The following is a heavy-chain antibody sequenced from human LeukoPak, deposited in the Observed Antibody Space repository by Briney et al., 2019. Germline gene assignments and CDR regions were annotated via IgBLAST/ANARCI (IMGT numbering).Heavy chain of an antibody. CDR1: GGSISSGYYY. CDR2: INYSWST. Sequence: SETLSLTCTVSGGSISSGYYYWGWIRRPPGKGLEWIGSINYSWSTYYNPSLKSRVTISVDTSKNQFSLKLSSVTAADTAVYYCARAEDIYRRLDLWGQGTMVTVSS. J-gene: IGHJ3*01. V-gene: IGHV4-39*01. CDR3: ARAEDIYRRLDL. D-gene: IGHD3-9*01.